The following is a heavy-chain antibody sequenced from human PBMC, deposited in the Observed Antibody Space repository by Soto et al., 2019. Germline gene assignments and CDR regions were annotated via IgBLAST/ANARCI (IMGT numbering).Heavy chain of an antibody. Sequence: SETLSLTCAVYGGSFSGYYWSWIRQPPGKGLEWIGEINHSGSTNYNPSLKSRVTISVDTSKNQFSLKLSSVTAADTAVYYCARGPKPAASYYFDYWGQGTLVAVSS. J-gene: IGHJ4*02. CDR1: GGSFSGYY. V-gene: IGHV4-34*01. CDR2: INHSGST. CDR3: ARGPKPAASYYFDY. D-gene: IGHD2-2*01.